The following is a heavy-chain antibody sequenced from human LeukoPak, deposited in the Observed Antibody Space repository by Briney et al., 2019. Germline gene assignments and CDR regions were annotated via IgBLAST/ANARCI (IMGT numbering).Heavy chain of an antibody. J-gene: IGHJ3*02. CDR3: ARCARYCGGDCYPDGFDI. Sequence: PSETLSLTCTVSGDSVSSSIYYWSWIRQPPGKGLEWVGYVHYSGSTNYNPSLKSRVTILVDTSKNQFTLKLTSVTAADTAVYYCARCARYCGGDCYPDGFDIWGQGTMVSVSS. V-gene: IGHV4-61*01. CDR2: VHYSGST. D-gene: IGHD2-21*02. CDR1: GDSVSSSIYY.